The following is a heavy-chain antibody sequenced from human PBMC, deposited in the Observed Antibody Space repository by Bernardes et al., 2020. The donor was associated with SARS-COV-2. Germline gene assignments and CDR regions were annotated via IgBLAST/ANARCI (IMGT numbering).Heavy chain of an antibody. D-gene: IGHD5-18*01. J-gene: IGHJ5*02. V-gene: IGHV3-7*01. Sequence: GGSLRLSCAASGFTFSSYWMSWVRQAPGKGLEWVANIKEDGSEKNYVDSVKGRFSISRDNAKNSLYLQMNSLRAEDTAVYYCAKGGYRYGSWGQGTRVTVSS. CDR2: IKEDGSEK. CDR1: GFTFSSYW. CDR3: AKGGYRYGS.